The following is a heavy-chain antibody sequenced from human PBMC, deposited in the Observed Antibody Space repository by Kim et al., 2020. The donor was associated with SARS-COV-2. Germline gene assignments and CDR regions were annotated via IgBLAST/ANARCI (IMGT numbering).Heavy chain of an antibody. CDR3: ARDNRPNYDILTGTPGALDY. CDR2: ISYDGSNK. Sequence: GGSLRLSCAASGFTFISYGMHWVRQAPGKGLEWVAVISYDGSNKYYADSVKGRFTISRDNSKNTLYLQMNSLRAEDTAVYYCARDNRPNYDILTGTPGALDYWGQGTLVTVSS. J-gene: IGHJ4*02. V-gene: IGHV3-33*05. D-gene: IGHD3-9*01. CDR1: GFTFISYG.